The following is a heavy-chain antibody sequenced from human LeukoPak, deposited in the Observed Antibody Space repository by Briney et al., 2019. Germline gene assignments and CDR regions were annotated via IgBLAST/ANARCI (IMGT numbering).Heavy chain of an antibody. D-gene: IGHD6-13*01. CDR1: GYTFTSYD. J-gene: IGHJ5*02. CDR3: ARVRYSSSWYTNWFDP. V-gene: IGHV1-8*03. CDR2: MNPNSGNT. Sequence: GASVKVSCKASGYTFTSYDINWGRQATGQGLEWMGWMNPNSGNTGYAQKFQGRVTITRNTSISTAYMELSSLRSEDTAVYYCARVRYSSSWYTNWFDPWGQGTLVTVSS.